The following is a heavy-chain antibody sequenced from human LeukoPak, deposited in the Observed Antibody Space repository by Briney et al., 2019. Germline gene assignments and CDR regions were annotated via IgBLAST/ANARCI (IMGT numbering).Heavy chain of an antibody. CDR1: GFTFSTFG. J-gene: IGHJ2*01. Sequence: GGSLRLSCAASGFTFSTFGMIWVRQAPGKGLEWVSSISSGSYIYYADAVKARFTISGDNARNSLYLQMNSLRADDTAVYYCARLMFIAVGNWYFDLWGRGTLVTVSS. D-gene: IGHD6-19*01. CDR2: ISSGSYI. CDR3: ARLMFIAVGNWYFDL. V-gene: IGHV3-21*01.